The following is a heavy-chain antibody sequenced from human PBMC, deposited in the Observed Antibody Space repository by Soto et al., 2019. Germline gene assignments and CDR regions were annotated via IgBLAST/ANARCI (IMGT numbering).Heavy chain of an antibody. J-gene: IGHJ6*03. CDR1: GYTFTSYG. D-gene: IGHD2-2*02. Sequence: ASVKVSCKASGYTFTSYGISWVRQAPGQGLEWMGWISAYNGNTNYAQKLQGRVTMTTDTSTSTAYMELRSLRSDDTAVYYCARNRIVVVPAAISGVMDYYYYYMDVWGKGTTVTVSS. V-gene: IGHV1-18*01. CDR3: ARNRIVVVPAAISGVMDYYYYYMDV. CDR2: ISAYNGNT.